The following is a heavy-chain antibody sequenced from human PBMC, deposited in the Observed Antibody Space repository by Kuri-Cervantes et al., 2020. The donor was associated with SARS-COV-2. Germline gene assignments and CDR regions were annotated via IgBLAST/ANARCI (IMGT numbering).Heavy chain of an antibody. Sequence: SCTVSGGSISSGSYYWSWIRQPAGKGLEWIGRIYTSGSTNYNPSLKSRVTISVDTSKNQFSLKLSSVTAADTAAYYCARDRWELHDYWGQGTLVTVSS. D-gene: IGHD1-26*01. V-gene: IGHV4-61*02. CDR2: IYTSGST. CDR1: GGSISSGSYY. J-gene: IGHJ4*02. CDR3: ARDRWELHDY.